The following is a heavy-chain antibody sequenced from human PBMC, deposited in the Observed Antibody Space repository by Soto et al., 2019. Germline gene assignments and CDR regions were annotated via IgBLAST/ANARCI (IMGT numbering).Heavy chain of an antibody. CDR3: ARVGELGRTTYSYYGMDV. J-gene: IGHJ6*02. Sequence: GGSLRLSCAASGFRFSSYWMSWVRQAPGKGLEWVANIQQDGSEEYYVGSVKGRFTISRDNAKNSLYLQMNSLRAEDTAVYYCARVGELGRTTYSYYGMDVWGQGTTVTVSS. D-gene: IGHD1-26*01. V-gene: IGHV3-7*01. CDR2: IQQDGSEE. CDR1: GFRFSSYW.